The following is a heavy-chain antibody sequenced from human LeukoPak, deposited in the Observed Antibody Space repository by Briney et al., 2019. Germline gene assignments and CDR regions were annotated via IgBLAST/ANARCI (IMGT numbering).Heavy chain of an antibody. V-gene: IGHV3-13*01. CDR2: IGATGDT. Sequence: GGSLRLSCAASGLTFSSYDMHWVRQAAGKGLEWVSSIGATGDTYYIDSVKGRFTISRENAKKSLYLQVSSLRVEDTAVYYCARYDNGKDYFDYWGQGTLVTVSS. CDR3: ARYDNGKDYFDY. J-gene: IGHJ4*02. CDR1: GLTFSSYD. D-gene: IGHD1-1*01.